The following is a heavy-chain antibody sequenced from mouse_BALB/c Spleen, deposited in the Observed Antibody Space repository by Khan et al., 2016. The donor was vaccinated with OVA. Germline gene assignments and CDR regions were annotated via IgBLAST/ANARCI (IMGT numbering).Heavy chain of an antibody. D-gene: IGHD2-4*01. V-gene: IGHV1S56*01. CDR3: ASEGLRGFAMNY. Sequence: VQLQESGPELVKPGASVKISCKASGYTFTAYDINWVRQRPGQGLEWIGWIYPGDGSTEYNENFKDTATLTADTSSNTACMQLSSRTSEKSAVYLCASEGLRGFAMNYWGQVTPVSVSS. CDR1: GYTFTAYD. J-gene: IGHJ4*01. CDR2: IYPGDGST.